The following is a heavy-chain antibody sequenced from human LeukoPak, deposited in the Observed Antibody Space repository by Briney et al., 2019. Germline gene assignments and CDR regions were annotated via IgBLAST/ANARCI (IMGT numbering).Heavy chain of an antibody. CDR1: GASVSGSAYY. CDR2: IYYSGST. J-gene: IGHJ4*02. Sequence: SETLSLTCTVSGASVSGSAYYWGWIRQPPGKGLEWIGNIYYSGSTYYNESLESRVTISIDTSKNQFSLKLNSVTAADTAVYYCAREDGSGSYYDLDYWGQGTLVTVSS. CDR3: AREDGSGSYYDLDY. V-gene: IGHV4-39*07. D-gene: IGHD3-10*01.